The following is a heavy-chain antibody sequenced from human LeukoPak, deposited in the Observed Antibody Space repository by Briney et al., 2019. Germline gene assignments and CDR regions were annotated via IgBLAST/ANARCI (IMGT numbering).Heavy chain of an antibody. D-gene: IGHD6-19*01. J-gene: IGHJ5*02. CDR2: IWYDGSKK. V-gene: IGHV3-33*03. Sequence: GGSLRLSCAASGFTFNSYGMHWVRQAPGKGLEWVAVIWYDGSKKYYVDSVRGRFTISRDNAKNSLYLQMNSLRAEDTAVYYCATTSSGWSPWFDPWGQGTLVTVSS. CDR3: ATTSSGWSPWFDP. CDR1: GFTFNSYG.